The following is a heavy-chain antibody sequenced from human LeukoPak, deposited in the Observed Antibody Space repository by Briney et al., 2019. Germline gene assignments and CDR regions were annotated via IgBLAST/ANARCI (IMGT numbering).Heavy chain of an antibody. J-gene: IGHJ4*02. Sequence: GGSLRLSCAASGFTFSSYAMHWVRQAPGKGLEWVAVISYDGSNKYYADSVKGRFTISRDNSKNTLYLQMNSLRAEDTAVYYCARDGRLRDFWSGYYNPAYYFDYWGQGTLVTVSS. CDR2: ISYDGSNK. CDR1: GFTFSSYA. D-gene: IGHD3-3*01. V-gene: IGHV3-30-3*01. CDR3: ARDGRLRDFWSGYYNPAYYFDY.